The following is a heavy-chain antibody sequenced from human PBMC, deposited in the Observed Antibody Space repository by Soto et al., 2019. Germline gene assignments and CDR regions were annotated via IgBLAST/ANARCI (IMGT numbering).Heavy chain of an antibody. CDR2: INSDGSST. CDR3: ARDLTYYYGSGSLDY. V-gene: IGHV3-74*01. CDR1: GFTFSSYW. J-gene: IGHJ4*02. D-gene: IGHD3-10*01. Sequence: VPLVESGGGLVQPGGSLRLSCEASGFTFSSYWMHWVRQAPGKGLVWVSRINSDGSSTSYADSVKGRFTISRDNAKNTLYLQMNSLRAEDTAVYYCARDLTYYYGSGSLDYWGQGTLVTVSS.